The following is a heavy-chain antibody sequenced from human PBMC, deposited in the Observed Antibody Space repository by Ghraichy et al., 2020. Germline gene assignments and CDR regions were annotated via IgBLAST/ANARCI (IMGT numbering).Heavy chain of an antibody. V-gene: IGHV4-39*01. Sequence: SQTLSLTCTVSGGSISSSSYYWGWIRQPPGKGLEWIGSIYYRGSTYYNPSLKSRVTISVDTSKNQFSLKLSSVTAADTAVYYCARRGYSSSAYEDWGQGTLVTVSS. CDR2: IYYRGST. CDR3: ARRGYSSSAYED. D-gene: IGHD6-13*01. J-gene: IGHJ4*02. CDR1: GGSISSSSYY.